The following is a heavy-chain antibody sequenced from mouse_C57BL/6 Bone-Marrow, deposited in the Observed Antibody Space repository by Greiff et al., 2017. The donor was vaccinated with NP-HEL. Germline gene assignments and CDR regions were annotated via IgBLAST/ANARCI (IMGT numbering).Heavy chain of an antibody. D-gene: IGHD1-1*01. CDR1: GYSITSGYY. Sequence: EVQLQESGPGLVKPSHSLSLTCSVTGYSITSGYYWNWIRQFPGNKLEWMGYISYDGSNNYNPSLKNRISITRDTSKNQFFLKLNSVTTEDTATYYCAREITTVRFDYWGQGTTLTVSS. V-gene: IGHV3-6*01. CDR3: AREITTVRFDY. CDR2: ISYDGSN. J-gene: IGHJ2*01.